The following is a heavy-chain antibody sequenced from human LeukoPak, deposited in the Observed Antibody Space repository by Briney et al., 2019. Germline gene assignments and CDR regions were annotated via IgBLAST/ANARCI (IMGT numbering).Heavy chain of an antibody. Sequence: ASVKVSCKASGYTFTGYYMHWVRQAPGQGLEWMGWINPNSGGTNYAQKFQGRVTMTRDTSISTAYMELSRLRSDDTAVYYCARDSSSGMLTSDDAFDIWGQGTMVTVSS. CDR2: INPNSGGT. CDR3: ARDSSSGMLTSDDAFDI. CDR1: GYTFTGYY. D-gene: IGHD3-10*01. V-gene: IGHV1-2*02. J-gene: IGHJ3*02.